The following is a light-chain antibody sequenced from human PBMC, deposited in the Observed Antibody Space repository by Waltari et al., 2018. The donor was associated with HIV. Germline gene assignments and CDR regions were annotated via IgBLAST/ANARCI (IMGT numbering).Light chain of an antibody. V-gene: IGLV2-14*03. J-gene: IGLJ3*02. CDR1: SSDVGGYNY. Sequence: QSALTQPASVSGSPGQSITISCTGTSSDVGGYNYVSWYQQHPGKAPKLIIYDDSNRPSGVSNRVSGSKSGNTASLTISGLQAEDEADYYCSSYTSNITRVFGGGTKLTVL. CDR2: DDS. CDR3: SSYTSNITRV.